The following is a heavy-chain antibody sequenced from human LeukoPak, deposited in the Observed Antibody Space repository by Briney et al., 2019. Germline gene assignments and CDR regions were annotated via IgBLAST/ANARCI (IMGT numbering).Heavy chain of an antibody. CDR2: INHSGST. V-gene: IGHV4-34*01. J-gene: IGHJ3*02. Sequence: SETLSLTCAVYGGSFSDFHWSWIRQPPGKGLEWIGEINHSGSTNYNPSLKSRVTISEDTSKNQFSLKLSSVTAADTAVYYCARDPRDSDSIRTPRENAFDIWAQGTMVTVSS. D-gene: IGHD2-21*01. CDR3: ARDPRDSDSIRTPRENAFDI. CDR1: GGSFSDFH.